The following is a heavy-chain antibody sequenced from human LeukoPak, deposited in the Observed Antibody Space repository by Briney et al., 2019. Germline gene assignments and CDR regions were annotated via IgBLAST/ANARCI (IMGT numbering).Heavy chain of an antibody. CDR2: ISDSGGST. V-gene: IGHV3-23*01. D-gene: IGHD6-13*01. J-gene: IGHJ4*02. CDR1: GFTFSSYA. Sequence: GGSLRLSCAASGFTFSSYAMSWVRQAPGKGLEWVSTISDSGGSTYYVDSVKGRFTISRDNSKNTLCLQMNSLRAEDTAVYYCAKDRLMGSSWYYLDYWGQGTLVTVSS. CDR3: AKDRLMGSSWYYLDY.